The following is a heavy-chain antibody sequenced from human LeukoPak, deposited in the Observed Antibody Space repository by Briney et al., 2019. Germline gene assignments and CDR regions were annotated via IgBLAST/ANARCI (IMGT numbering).Heavy chain of an antibody. J-gene: IGHJ4*02. D-gene: IGHD3-22*01. CDR1: GGSISSSSYY. Sequence: SETLSLTCTVSGGSISSSSYYWGWIRQPPGKGLEWIGSIYYSGRTYYNPSLKSRVTISVDTSKNQFSLKLSSVTAADTAVFYCARAYESSGYRGLGYFDYWGQGSLVTVSS. CDR3: ARAYESSGYRGLGYFDY. V-gene: IGHV4-39*01. CDR2: IYYSGRT.